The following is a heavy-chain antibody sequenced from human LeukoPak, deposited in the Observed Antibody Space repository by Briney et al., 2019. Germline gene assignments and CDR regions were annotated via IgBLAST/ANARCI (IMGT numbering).Heavy chain of an antibody. D-gene: IGHD5-12*01. CDR3: ARDPYSGSYGNNYYYYMDV. Sequence: GGSLRLSCVVSGSTFSSTWMHWVRQAPGKGLVWVSRITSDGRSTNYADSVKGRFTISRDNAKNTLYLQMNSLRAEDTAVYYCARDPYSGSYGNNYYYYMDVWGKGTTVTISS. J-gene: IGHJ6*03. CDR1: GSTFSSTW. V-gene: IGHV3-74*01. CDR2: ITSDGRST.